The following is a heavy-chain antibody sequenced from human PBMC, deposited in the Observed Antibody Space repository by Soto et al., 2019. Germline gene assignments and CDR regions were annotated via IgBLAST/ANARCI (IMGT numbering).Heavy chain of an antibody. CDR2: ISSSSSYT. Sequence: GGSLRLSCAASGFTFSDYYMSWIRQAPGKGLEWVSYISSSSSYTNYADSVKGRFTISRDNAKNSLYLQMNSLRAEDTAVYYCARRGSSRVCYFDYWGQGTLVTVSS. J-gene: IGHJ4*02. D-gene: IGHD1-26*01. V-gene: IGHV3-11*06. CDR3: ARRGSSRVCYFDY. CDR1: GFTFSDYY.